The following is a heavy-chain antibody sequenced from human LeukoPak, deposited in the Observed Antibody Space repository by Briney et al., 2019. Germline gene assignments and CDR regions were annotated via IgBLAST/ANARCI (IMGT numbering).Heavy chain of an antibody. CDR2: IGGSGDNT. CDR3: AKDKRWLQLFTFDC. V-gene: IGHV3-23*01. D-gene: IGHD5-24*01. J-gene: IGHJ4*02. CDR1: GFTFSSYA. Sequence: GGSLRLSCAASGFTFSSYAMSWVRQAPGKGLEWVSTIGGSGDNTYYADSVKGRFTISRGNSKNTLYLQVNSLRAEDTAIYYCAKDKRWLQLFTFDCWGQGTLVTVSS.